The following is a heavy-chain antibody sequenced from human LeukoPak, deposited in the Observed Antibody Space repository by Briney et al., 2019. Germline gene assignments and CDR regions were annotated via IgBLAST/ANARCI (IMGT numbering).Heavy chain of an antibody. J-gene: IGHJ5*01. CDR1: GFTFSSYS. Sequence: GGSLRLSCAASGFTFSSYSMNWVRQAPGKGLEWVSSISSSSTYIYYADSVKGRFTISRDNAKNSLYLLMNSLRADDTAVYYCARARRSGGITLIRGVKDRGWFDSWGQGTLVTVSS. CDR2: ISSSSTYI. V-gene: IGHV3-21*01. D-gene: IGHD3-10*01. CDR3: ARARRSGGITLIRGVKDRGWFDS.